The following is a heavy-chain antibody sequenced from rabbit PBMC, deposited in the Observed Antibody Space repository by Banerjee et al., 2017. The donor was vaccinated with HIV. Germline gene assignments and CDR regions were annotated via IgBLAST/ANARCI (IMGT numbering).Heavy chain of an antibody. Sequence: QSLEESGGDLVKPGASLTLTCTASGFSFSSSYWICWVRQAPGKGLKYSACIYGGSSGSTYYASWAKGRFTISKTSSTTVTLQMTSLTDADTATYFCTRDWAGSGPDVCHFNLWGPGTLVTVS. J-gene: IGHJ4*01. CDR1: GFSFSSSYW. CDR2: IYGGSSGST. D-gene: IGHD4-2*01. CDR3: TRDWAGSGPDVCHFNL. V-gene: IGHV1S40*01.